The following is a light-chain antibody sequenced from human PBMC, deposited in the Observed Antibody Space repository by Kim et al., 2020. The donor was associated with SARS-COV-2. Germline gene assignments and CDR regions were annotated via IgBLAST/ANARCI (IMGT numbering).Light chain of an antibody. CDR1: QGIRND. Sequence: AIQMTQSPSSLSASVGDRATISCRASQGIRNDLGWYQQKPGKAPKLLIYAASSIQTGVPSRFSGSGSGTDFTLTISSLQPEDFATYYCRQDYNSPLTFGGGTKVDIK. CDR2: AAS. V-gene: IGKV1-6*01. J-gene: IGKJ4*02. CDR3: RQDYNSPLT.